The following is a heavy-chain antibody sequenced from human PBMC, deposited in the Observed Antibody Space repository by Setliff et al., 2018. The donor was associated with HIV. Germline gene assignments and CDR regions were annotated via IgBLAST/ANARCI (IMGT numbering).Heavy chain of an antibody. CDR1: GFTFSSYE. V-gene: IGHV3-48*03. Sequence: GSLRLSCAASGFTFSSYEMNWVRQAPGKGLEWVSYISSSGSTIYYVDSVKGRFTISRDNARNSLYLQMNSLRAEDTAVYYCARGNIAAGAPFDYWGQGTLVTVSS. CDR2: ISSSGSTI. CDR3: ARGNIAAGAPFDY. D-gene: IGHD6-13*01. J-gene: IGHJ4*02.